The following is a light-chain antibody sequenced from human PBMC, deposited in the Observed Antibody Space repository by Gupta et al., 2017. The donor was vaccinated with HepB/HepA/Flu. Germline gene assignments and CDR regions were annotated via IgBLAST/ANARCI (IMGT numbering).Light chain of an antibody. V-gene: IGLV3-19*01. CDR2: GKN. CDR3: SSRNINGNHVV. J-gene: IGLJ3*02. CDR1: RIRSYY. Sequence: SSELTQDPAVSVTLGQTVRLTCQGARIRSYYATWYQQKPGQAPVLVIYGKNNRPSGIPDRFSGSSSGNTASLTITGAQAEDDADCYCSSRNINGNHVVFGGGTKLTVL.